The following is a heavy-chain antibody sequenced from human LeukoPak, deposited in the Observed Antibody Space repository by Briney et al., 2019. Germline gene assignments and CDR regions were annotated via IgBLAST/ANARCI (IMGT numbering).Heavy chain of an antibody. J-gene: IGHJ4*02. CDR2: IYYSGST. CDR1: GASISSYY. D-gene: IGHD2-15*01. Sequence: SETLSLTCTVSGASISSYYWSWIRQPPGKGLEWIGYIYYSGSTNYNPSLKSRVTMSVDTSKNQFSLKLSSVTAADTAVYYCAREWSGYWGQGTLVTVSS. CDR3: AREWSGY. V-gene: IGHV4-59*12.